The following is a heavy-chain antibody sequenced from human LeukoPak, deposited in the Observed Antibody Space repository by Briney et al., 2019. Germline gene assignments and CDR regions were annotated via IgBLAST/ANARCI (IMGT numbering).Heavy chain of an antibody. Sequence: GASVKASCKASGYTFTSYAMHWVRQAPGQRLEWMGWINAGNGNTKYSQKFQGRVTITRDTSASTAYMELSSLRSEDTAVYYCASADINDYGDPRFDYWGQGTLVTVSS. CDR3: ASADINDYGDPRFDY. V-gene: IGHV1-3*01. D-gene: IGHD4-17*01. CDR2: INAGNGNT. CDR1: GYTFTSYA. J-gene: IGHJ4*02.